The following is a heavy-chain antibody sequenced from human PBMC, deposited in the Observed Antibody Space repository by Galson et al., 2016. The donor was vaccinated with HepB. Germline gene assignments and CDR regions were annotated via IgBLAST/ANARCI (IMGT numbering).Heavy chain of an antibody. Sequence: ETLSLTCTVSGGSISSGYYWGWIRQPPGKGLEWVGHIYYSGTATYNPSLKSRVSISVDTSNDQFSLKLNSVAAAYTAVYYCARTSDLDFWGQGTLVTISS. V-gene: IGHV4-39*07. J-gene: IGHJ4*02. D-gene: IGHD2-2*01. CDR2: IYYSGTA. CDR1: GGSISSGYY. CDR3: ARTSDLDF.